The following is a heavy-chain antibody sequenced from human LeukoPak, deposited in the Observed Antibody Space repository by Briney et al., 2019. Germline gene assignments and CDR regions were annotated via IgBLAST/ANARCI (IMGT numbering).Heavy chain of an antibody. J-gene: IGHJ5*02. V-gene: IGHV4-59*01. D-gene: IGHD1-7*01. Sequence: PSESLSLTCTVSGGSISSYYWSWIRQPPGKGLEWIGYISYSGSTNYNPSFKSRVSISVETSKNQFSLKLSSVTAADTAVYYCARGNWNYASFWFDPWGQGTLVTVSS. CDR1: GGSISSYY. CDR2: ISYSGST. CDR3: ARGNWNYASFWFDP.